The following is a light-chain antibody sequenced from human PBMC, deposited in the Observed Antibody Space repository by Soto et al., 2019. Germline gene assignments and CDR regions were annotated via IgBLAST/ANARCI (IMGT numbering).Light chain of an antibody. CDR3: QLYGSSRALT. J-gene: IGKJ4*01. Sequence: IVVTQSPGTVSLSPGESATLSCRAIQSISRSDLAWYQHRLGQSPRLLIYATSSRATGIPDRFTGGGAGTGFTLTISRLEPEDFAVYYCQLYGSSRALTFGGGTKVHIK. CDR1: QSISRSD. CDR2: ATS. V-gene: IGKV3-20*01.